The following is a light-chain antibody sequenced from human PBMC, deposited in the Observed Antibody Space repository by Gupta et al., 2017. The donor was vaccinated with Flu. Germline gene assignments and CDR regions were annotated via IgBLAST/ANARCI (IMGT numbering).Light chain of an antibody. V-gene: IGKV2-30*01. CDR1: QSLVYSNGKTY. CDR3: MLGTPWPYLT. J-gene: IGKJ3*01. Sequence: VVLTTSPLSVPVTLGQPATISCRSRQSLVYSNGKTYLNWFQQRPGQAPRRLIYKVSNRDSGVPDRFSGSGSGTEFTLKISRGEAEDVGVYYCMLGTPWPYLTFGDGTKVDIK. CDR2: KVS.